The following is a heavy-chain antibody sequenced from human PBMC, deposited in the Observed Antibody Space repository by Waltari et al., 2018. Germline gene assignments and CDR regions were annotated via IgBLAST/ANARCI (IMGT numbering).Heavy chain of an antibody. Sequence: EVQLVETGGGLIQPGGSLRLSCAVSGFIVSSNYMSWVRQAPGKGLEWCSVIYAGGGSYSADSVRGRFTISRDNSKNTLYLEMNTLRADDTAVYYCATLGAYLGAFDVWGQGTMVTVSS. J-gene: IGHJ3*01. D-gene: IGHD3-16*01. CDR1: GFIVSSNY. CDR2: IYAGGGS. CDR3: ATLGAYLGAFDV. V-gene: IGHV3-53*02.